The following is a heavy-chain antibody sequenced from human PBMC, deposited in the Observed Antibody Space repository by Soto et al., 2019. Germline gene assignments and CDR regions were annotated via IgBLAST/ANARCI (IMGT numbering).Heavy chain of an antibody. V-gene: IGHV1-69*01. CDR2: IIPIFGTA. CDR3: ARDKRGDYYDSSGYYRAYNYYGMDV. Sequence: QVQLVQSGAEVKKPGSSVKVSCKASGGTFSSYAISWVRQAPGQGLEWMGGIIPIFGTANYAQKFQGRVTITADESTSTAYMELSSLRSEDTAVYYCARDKRGDYYDSSGYYRAYNYYGMDVW. J-gene: IGHJ6*01. D-gene: IGHD3-22*01. CDR1: GGTFSSYA.